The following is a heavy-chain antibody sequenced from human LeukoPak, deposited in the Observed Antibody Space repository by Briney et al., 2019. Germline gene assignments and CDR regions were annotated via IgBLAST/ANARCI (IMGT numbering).Heavy chain of an antibody. CDR2: INSDGRRT. CDR3: ARDKKGGESSEIDY. V-gene: IGHV3-74*01. Sequence: PGGSLRLSCAVSGFTLSSTYWMHWARQAPGKGLVWVSRINSDGRRTNYADSVKGRFTISRDNTKNTLYLQMTSLSAEDTAVYYCARDKKGGESSEIDYWGQGARVTVSS. CDR1: GFTLSSTYW. J-gene: IGHJ4*02. D-gene: IGHD3-10*01.